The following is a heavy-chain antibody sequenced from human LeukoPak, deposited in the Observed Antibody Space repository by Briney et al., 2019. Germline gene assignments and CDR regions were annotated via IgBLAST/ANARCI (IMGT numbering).Heavy chain of an antibody. J-gene: IGHJ4*02. V-gene: IGHV3-15*01. CDR3: TTDRYYYDSSGYYPIF. CDR2: IKSKSDGGTT. D-gene: IGHD3-22*01. CDR1: GFTFSDAW. Sequence: GGSLRLSCAASGFTFSDAWMSWVRQAPGKGLEWVGRIKSKSDGGTTDCAAPVKGRFTISRDDSKNTLYLQMNSLKTEDTAVYYCTTDRYYYDSSGYYPIFWGQGTLVTVSS.